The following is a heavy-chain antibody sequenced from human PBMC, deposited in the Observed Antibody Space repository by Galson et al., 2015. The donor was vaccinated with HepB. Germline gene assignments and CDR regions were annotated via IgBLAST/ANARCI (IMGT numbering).Heavy chain of an antibody. CDR3: ARDSAYFSGDYIGVYYFDL. J-gene: IGHJ4*02. CDR2: TSYDGSKK. V-gene: IGHV3-30*03. CDR1: GFDFTSCG. Sequence: SLRLSCAASGFDFTSCGMHWVRQAPGKGLEWLTVTSYDGSKKFYADSVKDRFTISRDNSKKTLFLEMNSLRPADTAVYFCARDSAYFSGDYIGVYYFDLWGPGTLVTVSS. D-gene: IGHD4-17*01.